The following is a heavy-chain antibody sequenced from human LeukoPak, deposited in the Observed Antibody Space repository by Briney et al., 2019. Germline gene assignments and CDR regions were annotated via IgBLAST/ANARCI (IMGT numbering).Heavy chain of an antibody. D-gene: IGHD3-10*01. J-gene: IGHJ4*02. CDR2: ISYDGSNK. V-gene: IGHV3-30*18. CDR3: AKDGPYYGSGAMYYFDF. CDR1: GFTFSSYG. Sequence: GRSLRLSCAASGFTFSSYGMHWVRQAPGKGLEWVAVISYDGSNKYYADSVKGRFTISRDNSKNTLYLQMNSLRAEDTAVYYCAKDGPYYGSGAMYYFDFWGQGTPVTVSS.